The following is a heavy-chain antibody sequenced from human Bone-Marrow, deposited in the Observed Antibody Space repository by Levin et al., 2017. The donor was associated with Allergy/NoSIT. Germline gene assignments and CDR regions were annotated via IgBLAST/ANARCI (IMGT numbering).Heavy chain of an antibody. J-gene: IGHJ4*02. CDR2: IYHSGST. D-gene: IGHD3-3*01. CDR3: ARGNSVSEWYYRVEY. V-gene: IGHV4-4*02. Sequence: SETLSLTCAVSGGSISSNNWWCWVRPPPGGGLEWIGEIYHSGSTNYNPSLKSRVTISVDKPKTQFSLKLNTVTAADTAVYYCARGNSVSEWYYRVEYWGQGVLVTVS. CDR1: GGSISSNNW.